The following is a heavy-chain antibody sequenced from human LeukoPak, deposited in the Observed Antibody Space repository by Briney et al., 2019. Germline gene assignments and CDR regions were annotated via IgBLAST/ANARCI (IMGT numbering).Heavy chain of an antibody. D-gene: IGHD3-9*01. V-gene: IGHV4-31*03. Sequence: SETLSLTCTVSGGSISSGGYYWSWIRQHPGKGLEWIGYIYYSGSTYYNPSLKSRVTISVDTSKNQFSLKLSPVTAADTAVYYCARDGVDYDILTGYKYYYGMDVWGQGTTVTVSS. CDR2: IYYSGST. CDR1: GGSISSGGYY. CDR3: ARDGVDYDILTGYKYYYGMDV. J-gene: IGHJ6*02.